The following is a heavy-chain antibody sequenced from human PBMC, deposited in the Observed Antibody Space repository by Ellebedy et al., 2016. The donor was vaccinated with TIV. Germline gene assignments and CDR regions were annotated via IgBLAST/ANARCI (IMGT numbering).Heavy chain of an antibody. CDR3: AKDNRCSGVTCYQNFYYRYGMDV. Sequence: GESLKISCAASGFTFDTYGMNWVRQAPGKGLEWVSGISGSDGSTYSADSVKGRFTVSRDNSKNTLYLQMNNLRADDTAVYYCAKDNRCSGVTCYQNFYYRYGMDVWGHGTTVTVSS. J-gene: IGHJ6*02. V-gene: IGHV3-23*01. CDR1: GFTFDTYG. CDR2: ISGSDGST. D-gene: IGHD2-15*01.